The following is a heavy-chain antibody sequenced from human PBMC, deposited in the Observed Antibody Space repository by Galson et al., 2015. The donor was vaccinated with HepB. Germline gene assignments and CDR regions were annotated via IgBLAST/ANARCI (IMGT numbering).Heavy chain of an antibody. J-gene: IGHJ6*03. V-gene: IGHV4-30-4*01. CDR3: ARDTPYSSSAGYYYYYMDV. CDR1: GGSISSGDYY. CDR2: IYYSGST. Sequence: TLSLTCTVSGGSISSGDYYWSWIRQPPGQGLEWIGYIYYSGSTYYNPSLKSRVTISVDTSKNQFSLKLSSVTAADTAVYYCARDTPYSSSAGYYYYYMDVWGKGTTVTVSS. D-gene: IGHD6-6*01.